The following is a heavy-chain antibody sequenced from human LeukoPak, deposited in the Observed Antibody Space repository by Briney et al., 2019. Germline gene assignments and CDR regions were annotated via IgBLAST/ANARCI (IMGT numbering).Heavy chain of an antibody. D-gene: IGHD3-16*02. V-gene: IGHV1-69*05. Sequence: SSVKVSCKASGGTFSSYAISWVRQAPGQGLEWMGGIIPIFGTANYAQKFQGRVTITTDESTSTAYMELSSLRSEDTAVYYCAREEEYYDYVWGSYRSGFDYWGQGTLVTVSS. CDR3: AREEEYYDYVWGSYRSGFDY. J-gene: IGHJ4*02. CDR1: GGTFSSYA. CDR2: IIPIFGTA.